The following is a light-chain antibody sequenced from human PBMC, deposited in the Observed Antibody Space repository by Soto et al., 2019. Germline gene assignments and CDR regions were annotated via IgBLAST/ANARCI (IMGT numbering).Light chain of an antibody. Sequence: IQMSQSASSVSAYVGDRVTITCRASRYISTWLAWYQQKPGKAPKLLIYGASNRATGTPDRFSGSGSGTDFTLTISRLEPEDFAVYYCQQYGSPPITFGQRTLLAI. CDR3: QQYGSPPIT. CDR2: GAS. V-gene: IGKV1-12*01. J-gene: IGKJ5*01. CDR1: RYISTW.